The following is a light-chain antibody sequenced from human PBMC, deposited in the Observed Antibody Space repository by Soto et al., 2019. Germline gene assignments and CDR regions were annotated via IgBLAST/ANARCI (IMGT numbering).Light chain of an antibody. CDR3: QHYNSYSYT. J-gene: IGKJ2*01. CDR2: DAS. CDR1: QTISSW. Sequence: DIQMTQSPSTLSASVGDRVTITCRASQTISSWLAWYQQKPGKDPKLLIYDASSLESGVPSRFSGRGSGTELTLTITRLQPDDFETYYCQHYNSYSYTFGQGTKVEIK. V-gene: IGKV1-5*01.